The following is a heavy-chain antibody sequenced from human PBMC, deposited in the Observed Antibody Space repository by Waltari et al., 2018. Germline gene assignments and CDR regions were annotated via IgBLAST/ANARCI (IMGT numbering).Heavy chain of an antibody. Sequence: QVQLVQSGAEVKKPGASVKVSCKASGYTFTSYYMHWVRQAPGQGLEWMGIINPSGGSTSYAQKFQGRVTMTRDTSTSTVYMELSSLRSEDTAVYYCARWGKDIVVVHYGMDVWGQGTTVTVSS. CDR2: INPSGGST. CDR3: ARWGKDIVVVHYGMDV. CDR1: GYTFTSYY. J-gene: IGHJ6*02. V-gene: IGHV1-46*03. D-gene: IGHD2-2*01.